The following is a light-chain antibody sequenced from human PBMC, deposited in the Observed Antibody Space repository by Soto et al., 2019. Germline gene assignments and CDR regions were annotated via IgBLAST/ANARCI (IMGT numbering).Light chain of an antibody. CDR3: SSYSITRTLYV. J-gene: IGLJ1*01. CDR1: NSDDSGYNR. Sequence: QSALTQPASVSGSPGQSITISCAAANSDDSGYNRVSWYQQHPGKATKLLIYDVINRPSGVSHRFSGSKSGNTASLTISGLQAEDEADYYCSSYSITRTLYVFGTGTKLTVL. V-gene: IGLV2-14*01. CDR2: DVI.